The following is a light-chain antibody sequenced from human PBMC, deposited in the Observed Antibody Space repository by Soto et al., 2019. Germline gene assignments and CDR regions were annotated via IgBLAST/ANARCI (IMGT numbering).Light chain of an antibody. CDR3: AAWDDSLRVVL. V-gene: IGLV1-47*02. Sequence: QSVLTQPPSASGTPGQRVTISCSVGRSNIGGYNYVYWFQQYPGAAPKVLVFGTNLRPSGVPDRFSASKSGTSGSLTISGLRFEDEADYYCAAWDDSLRVVLFGGGTKVTVL. J-gene: IGLJ2*01. CDR2: GTN. CDR1: RSNIGGYNY.